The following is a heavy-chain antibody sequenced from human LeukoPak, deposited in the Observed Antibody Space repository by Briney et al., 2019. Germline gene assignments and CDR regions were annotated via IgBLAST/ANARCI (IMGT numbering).Heavy chain of an antibody. V-gene: IGHV4-59*08. CDR3: ARSSGAYRSFDY. J-gene: IGHJ4*02. Sequence: SETLSLTCIVSGGSMSSYYWSWIRQPPGKGLEWIGNIYNSGSTNYNPSLKRRVTMSEDTAKNHFSLKLSSVTAADTAVYYCARSSGAYRSFDYWGQGTLVPVSS. CDR1: GGSMSSYY. CDR2: IYNSGST. D-gene: IGHD1-26*01.